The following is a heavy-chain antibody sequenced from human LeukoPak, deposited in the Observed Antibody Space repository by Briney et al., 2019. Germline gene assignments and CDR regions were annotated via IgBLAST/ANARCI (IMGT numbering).Heavy chain of an antibody. CDR2: ISYDGSNK. V-gene: IGHV3-30*03. J-gene: IGHJ4*02. CDR1: GFTFSRYW. Sequence: PGGSLRLSCAAYGFTFSRYWMSWVRQAPGKGLEWVAVISYDGSNKYYVDSVRGRFTISRDNSKNTLYLQMNSLRAKDTAVYYCARTRSSSGWSPVDYWGQGTLVTVSS. CDR3: ARTRSSSGWSPVDY. D-gene: IGHD6-19*01.